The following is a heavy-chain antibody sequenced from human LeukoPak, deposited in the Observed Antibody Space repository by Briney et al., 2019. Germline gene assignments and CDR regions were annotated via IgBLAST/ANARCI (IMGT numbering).Heavy chain of an antibody. V-gene: IGHV3-23*01. D-gene: IGHD3-22*01. CDR1: GFSFSSYA. J-gene: IGHJ4*02. Sequence: PGGSLRLSCAASGFSFSSYAMSWVRQAPGKGLEWVSAISGSGGSTYYADSVKGRFTISRDNSKNTLYLQMNSLRAEDTAVYYCAKGHQYYYDSSGYYLYFDYWGQGTLVTVSS. CDR3: AKGHQYYYDSSGYYLYFDY. CDR2: ISGSGGST.